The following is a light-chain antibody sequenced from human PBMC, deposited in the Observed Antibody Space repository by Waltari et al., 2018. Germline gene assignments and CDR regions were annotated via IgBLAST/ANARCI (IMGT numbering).Light chain of an antibody. Sequence: EIVLTQSPATLSLYPGERAPLSCSASQNVSSYLGWYQQKPGQAPRLPIYDASKRATGIQARFSGSGSGTDFTLTISSLQPEDVAVYYCQQYISPPLTFGGGTKVEIK. CDR1: QNVSSY. J-gene: IGKJ4*01. CDR3: QQYISPPLT. V-gene: IGKV3-11*01. CDR2: DAS.